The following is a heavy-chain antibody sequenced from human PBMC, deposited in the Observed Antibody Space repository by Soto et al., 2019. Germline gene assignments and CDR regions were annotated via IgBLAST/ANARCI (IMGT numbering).Heavy chain of an antibody. D-gene: IGHD3-10*01. V-gene: IGHV3-30*18. Sequence: GGSLRLSCAGSGFTFRWFGMNWVRQAPGKGLEWVARISNDGSNEYYVDSVKGRFTISRDNSKNTLYLQMDSLRAEDTAVYYCAKGEVRGIIPSYFDYWGLGTLVTV. CDR1: GFTFRWFG. J-gene: IGHJ4*02. CDR2: ISNDGSNE. CDR3: AKGEVRGIIPSYFDY.